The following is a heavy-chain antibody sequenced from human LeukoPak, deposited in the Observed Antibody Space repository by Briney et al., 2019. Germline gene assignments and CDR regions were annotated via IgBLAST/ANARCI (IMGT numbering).Heavy chain of an antibody. CDR2: ISYDGSNK. CDR3: ARDPTTGYGSSWYPDY. CDR1: GFTFSSYA. V-gene: IGHV3-30-3*01. Sequence: GGSLRLSCAASGFTFSSYAMHRVRQAPGKGLEWVAVISYDGSNKYYADSVKGRFTISRDNSKNTLYLQMNSLRAEDTAVYYCARDPTTGYGSSWYPDYWGQGTLVTVSS. J-gene: IGHJ4*02. D-gene: IGHD6-13*01.